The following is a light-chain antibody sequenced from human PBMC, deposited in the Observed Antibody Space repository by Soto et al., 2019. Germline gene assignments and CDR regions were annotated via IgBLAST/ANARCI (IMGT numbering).Light chain of an antibody. CDR3: QQRSNWPVT. Sequence: EIVLTQSPATLSLSPGERATLSCRASQSVSTYLAWYQQKPGQAPRLLIYDASSRATGIPARFSGSGSGTEFTHTISTLEPEDFAVYYCQQRSNWPVTFGQGTRVEIK. V-gene: IGKV3-11*01. CDR1: QSVSTY. CDR2: DAS. J-gene: IGKJ1*01.